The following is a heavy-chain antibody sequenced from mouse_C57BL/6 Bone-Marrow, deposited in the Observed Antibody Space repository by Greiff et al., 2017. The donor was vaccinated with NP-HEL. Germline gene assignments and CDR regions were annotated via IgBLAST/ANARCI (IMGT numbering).Heavy chain of an antibody. D-gene: IGHD2-12*01. V-gene: IGHV6-3*01. CDR1: GFTFSNYW. CDR2: ISLKSDNSAT. Sequence: EVKVEESGGGLVQPGGSMKLSCVASGFTFSNYWMNWVRQSPEKGLEWVAQISLKSDNSATHYAVSVKGRFTISRDDSKSSGYLQTNNLRAEDTAIYSCTGDYSPLPEFAYWGQGTLVTVSA. J-gene: IGHJ3*01. CDR3: TGDYSPLPEFAY.